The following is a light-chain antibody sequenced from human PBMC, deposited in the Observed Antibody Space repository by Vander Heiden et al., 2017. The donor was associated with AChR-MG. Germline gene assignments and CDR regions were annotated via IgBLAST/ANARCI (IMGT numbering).Light chain of an antibody. CDR2: AAS. J-gene: IGKJ1*01. Sequence: DVQLTQSPSFLSASVGDRVTITCRASQGISSYLAWYQQKPGKAPKLLIYAASTLESGVPSRCSGSGTGTEFTLTISSLQPEDFATYYCERFNDYPLTFGPGTKVEI. CDR1: QGISSY. CDR3: ERFNDYPLT. V-gene: IGKV1-9*01.